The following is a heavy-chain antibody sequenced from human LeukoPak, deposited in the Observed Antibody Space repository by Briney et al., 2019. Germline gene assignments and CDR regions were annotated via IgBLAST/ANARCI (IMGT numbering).Heavy chain of an antibody. Sequence: GGSLRLSCAASGFTFSSYAMSWVRQAPGKGLEWVSAISGSGGSTYYADSVKGRFTISRDNSKNTLYLQMNSLRAEDTAVYYCAKDLACSSTGCYSYWGQGTLVTVSS. CDR3: AKDLACSSTGCYSY. CDR1: GFTFSSYA. V-gene: IGHV3-23*01. J-gene: IGHJ4*02. D-gene: IGHD2-2*01. CDR2: ISGSGGST.